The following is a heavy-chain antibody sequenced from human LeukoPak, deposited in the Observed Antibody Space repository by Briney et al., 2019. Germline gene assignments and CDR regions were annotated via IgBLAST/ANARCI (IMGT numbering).Heavy chain of an antibody. CDR2: INAGNGNT. V-gene: IGHV1-3*03. CDR1: GYTFTSYT. Sequence: GASVKVSCKASGYTFTSYTIHWVRQAPGQRLEWMGWINAGNGNTKYSQEFQDRVTMTEDTSTDTAYMELSSLRSEDTAVYYCAGYYDSSGYYSFDYWGQGTLVTVSS. J-gene: IGHJ4*02. CDR3: AGYYDSSGYYSFDY. D-gene: IGHD3-22*01.